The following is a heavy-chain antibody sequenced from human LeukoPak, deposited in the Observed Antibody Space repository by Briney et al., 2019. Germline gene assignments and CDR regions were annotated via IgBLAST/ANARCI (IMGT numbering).Heavy chain of an antibody. D-gene: IGHD6-13*01. V-gene: IGHV4-31*03. CDR2: IYSSGST. CDR1: GGSITSGGYC. J-gene: IGHJ4*02. CDR3: ARGMTKLAAAFGY. Sequence: PSQTLSLTCTVSGGSITSGGYCWSWIRQRPGKGLEWIGYIYSSGSTYYNPSLKSRVTISVDTSKNQFSLKPSSVTAADTAVYYCARGMTKLAAAFGYWGQGTLVTVSS.